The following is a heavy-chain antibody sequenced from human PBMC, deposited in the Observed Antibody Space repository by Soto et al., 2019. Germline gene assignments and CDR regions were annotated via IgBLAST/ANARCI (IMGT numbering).Heavy chain of an antibody. CDR2: ISASSSYT. CDR3: AIDHRRYSGYDYVDY. V-gene: IGHV3-11*05. J-gene: IGHJ4*02. Sequence: GSLRLSCAASGFTFSDYYMSWIRQAPGKGLEWVSYISASSSYTNYADSVKGRFTISRDNAKNSLYLQMNSLRAEDTAVYYCAIDHRRYSGYDYVDYWGQGTLVTVSS. D-gene: IGHD5-12*01. CDR1: GFTFSDYY.